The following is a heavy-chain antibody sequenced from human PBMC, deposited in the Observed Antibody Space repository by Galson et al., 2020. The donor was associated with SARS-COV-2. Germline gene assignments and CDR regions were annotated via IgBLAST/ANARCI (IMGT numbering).Heavy chain of an antibody. J-gene: IGHJ4*02. CDR3: ARPNSGSYRGYFDY. CDR1: GFIFRNYG. CDR2: IWYDGSNK. V-gene: IGHV3-30*19. Sequence: GGSLRLSCAASGFIFRNYGMHWVRQAPGKGLEWVAVIWYDGSNKYYADSVKGRFTISRDNSKNTLYLQMNSLRAEDTAVYYCARPNSGSYRGYFDYWGQGTLVTVSS. D-gene: IGHD1-26*01.